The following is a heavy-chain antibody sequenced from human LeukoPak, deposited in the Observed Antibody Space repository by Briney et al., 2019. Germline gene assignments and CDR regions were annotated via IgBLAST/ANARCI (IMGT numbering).Heavy chain of an antibody. CDR3: ARVLADDTSYYYYGLDV. V-gene: IGHV4-31*03. D-gene: IGHD3-3*02. Sequence: SETLSLTCSVSGGSISSSNSYWNWIRQHPGKGLEWIGFIYSSGSTYYNPSLKRRLTISLDTSRNQFSLKLSSVTAADTAVYYCARVLADDTSYYYYGLDVWGQGTTVAVSS. J-gene: IGHJ6*02. CDR1: GGSISSSNSY. CDR2: IYSSGST.